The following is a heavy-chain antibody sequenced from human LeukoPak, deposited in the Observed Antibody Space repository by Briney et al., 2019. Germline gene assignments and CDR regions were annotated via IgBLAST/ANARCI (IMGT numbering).Heavy chain of an antibody. CDR3: ARDLEGYCSSTSCYNPLFDY. CDR2: ISYDGSNK. CDR1: GFTFSSYA. V-gene: IGHV3-30*04. Sequence: GGSLRLSCAASGFTFSSYAMHWVRQAPGKGLEWVAVISYDGSNKYYADSVKGRFTISRDNSKNTLYLQMISLRAEDTAVYYCARDLEGYCSSTSCYNPLFDYWGQGTLVTVSS. J-gene: IGHJ4*02. D-gene: IGHD2-2*02.